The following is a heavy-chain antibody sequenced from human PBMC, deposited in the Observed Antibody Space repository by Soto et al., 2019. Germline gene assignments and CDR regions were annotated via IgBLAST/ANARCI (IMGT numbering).Heavy chain of an antibody. V-gene: IGHV3-33*01. D-gene: IGHD7-27*01. CDR2: IWHDGGKK. J-gene: IGHJ4*02. CDR1: GFTFSSYG. Sequence: QVQLVESGGGVVQPGRSLRLSCAASGFTFSSYGMHWVRQAPGKGLEWVAFIWHDGGKKFYAESVKGRCTISRDNSKNTLYQQMTSLSAEDAAIYYCARHGDVNTGVGNEYWGQGSLVTVSS. CDR3: ARHGDVNTGVGNEY.